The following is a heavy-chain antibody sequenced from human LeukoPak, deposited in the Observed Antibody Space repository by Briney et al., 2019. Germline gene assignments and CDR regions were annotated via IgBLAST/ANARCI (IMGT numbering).Heavy chain of an antibody. Sequence: GGSLRLSCAASGFTFSSYSMNWVRQAPGKGLEWVSSISSSSSYIYYADSVKGRFTISRDNAKNSLYLQMNSLRAEDTAVYYCARELGYYYESSCYFYGYNAFDIWGQGTMVTVSS. D-gene: IGHD3-22*01. J-gene: IGHJ3*02. CDR2: ISSSSSYI. CDR3: ARELGYYYESSCYFYGYNAFDI. V-gene: IGHV3-21*01. CDR1: GFTFSSYS.